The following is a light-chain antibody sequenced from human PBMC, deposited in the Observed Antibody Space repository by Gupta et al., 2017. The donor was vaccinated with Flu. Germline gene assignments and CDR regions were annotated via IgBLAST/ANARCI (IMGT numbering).Light chain of an antibody. CDR3: AAWDDSLSGYV. CDR1: SSNIGSNY. V-gene: IGLV1-47*01. Sequence: GQRVTISCSGSSSNIGSNYVYWYQQLPGTAPKLLIYRNNQRPSGVPDRFSGSKSGTSASLAISGLRSEDEADYYCAAWDDSLSGYVFGTGTKVTVL. CDR2: RNN. J-gene: IGLJ1*01.